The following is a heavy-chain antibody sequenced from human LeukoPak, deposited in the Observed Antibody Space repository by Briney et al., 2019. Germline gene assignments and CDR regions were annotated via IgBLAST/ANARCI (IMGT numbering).Heavy chain of an antibody. CDR1: GYTFTSYY. CDR2: INPSGGST. J-gene: IGHJ6*03. CDR3: ARSGMQQLVFRGLYYYMDV. D-gene: IGHD6-13*01. Sequence: GASVKVSCKASGYTFTSYYMHWVRQAPGQGLEWMGIINPSGGSTSYAQKFQGRVTMTRDMSTSTVYMELSSLRSEDTAVYYCARSGMQQLVFRGLYYYMDVWGKGTTVTVSS. V-gene: IGHV1-46*01.